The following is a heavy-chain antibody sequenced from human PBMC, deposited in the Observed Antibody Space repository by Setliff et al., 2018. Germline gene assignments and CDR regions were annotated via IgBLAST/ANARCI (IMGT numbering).Heavy chain of an antibody. D-gene: IGHD1-1*01. J-gene: IGHJ4*02. V-gene: IGHV4-59*08. CDR2: IYYSGST. CDR1: GGSISSYY. Sequence: LSLTCTVSGGSISSYYWSWIRQPPGEGLEWIGYIYYSGSTNYNPSLKSRVTISVDTSKNQLSLKLSSVTAADTAVYYCARLSFLQLDHLNFDYWGQGTLVTVSS. CDR3: ARLSFLQLDHLNFDY.